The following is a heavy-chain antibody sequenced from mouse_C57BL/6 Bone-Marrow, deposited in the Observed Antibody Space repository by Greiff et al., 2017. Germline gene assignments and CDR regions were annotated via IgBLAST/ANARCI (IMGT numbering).Heavy chain of an antibody. CDR1: GYTFTSYW. Sequence: VQLQQPGAELVKPGASVKMSCKASGYTFTSYWITWVKQRPGQGLEWIGDIYPGSGSTNYNEKFKSKATLTVDTPSSTADMQLSSLTSEDSAVYYCARDYGSSYEDYGGQGTTLTVTA. J-gene: IGHJ2*01. CDR3: ARDYGSSYEDY. V-gene: IGHV1-55*01. CDR2: IYPGSGST. D-gene: IGHD1-1*01.